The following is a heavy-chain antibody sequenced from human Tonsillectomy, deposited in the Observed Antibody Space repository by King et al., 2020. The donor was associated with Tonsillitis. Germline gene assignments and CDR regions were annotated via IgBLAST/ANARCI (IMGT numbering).Heavy chain of an antibody. Sequence: VQLVESGGGLVQPGGSLRLSCSAFGVTLNNYWMTWVRRAPWKGLEWVANIRWEGNLKYDMDSLVGRFTISRDNARNSVYLQINSLSAGDTAVYYCARDTNYFDGNLYYDVFDLWGQGTMVTVSS. D-gene: IGHD3-22*01. CDR3: ARDTNYFDGNLYYDVFDL. CDR2: IRWEGNLK. V-gene: IGHV3-7*03. CDR1: GVTLNNYW. J-gene: IGHJ3*01.